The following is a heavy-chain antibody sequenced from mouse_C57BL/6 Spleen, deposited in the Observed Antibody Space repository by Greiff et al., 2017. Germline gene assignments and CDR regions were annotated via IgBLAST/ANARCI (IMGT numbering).Heavy chain of an antibody. V-gene: IGHV1-76*01. CDR3: ARNPYYGSSYVYYFDY. CDR1: GYTFTDYY. Sequence: QVQLKESGAELVRPGASVKLSCKASGYTFTDYYINWVKQRPGQGLEWIARIYPGSGNTYYNEKFKGKATLTAEKSSSTAYMQLSSLTSEDSAVYFCARNPYYGSSYVYYFDYWGQGTTLTVSS. CDR2: IYPGSGNT. D-gene: IGHD1-1*01. J-gene: IGHJ2*01.